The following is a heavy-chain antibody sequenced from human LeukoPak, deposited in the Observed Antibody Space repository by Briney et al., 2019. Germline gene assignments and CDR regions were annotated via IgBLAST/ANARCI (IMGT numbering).Heavy chain of an antibody. CDR1: GGSISAYY. J-gene: IGHJ3*02. CDR2: IYYSGST. V-gene: IGHV4-59*08. D-gene: IGHD3-22*01. Sequence: SETLSLTCTVSGGSISAYYWSWIRQPPRKGLEWIGYIYYSGSTNYNPSLKSRVTISVDTSKNQFSLKLSSVTAADTAVYYCARPLIVGSKGAFDIWGQGTMVTVSS. CDR3: ARPLIVGSKGAFDI.